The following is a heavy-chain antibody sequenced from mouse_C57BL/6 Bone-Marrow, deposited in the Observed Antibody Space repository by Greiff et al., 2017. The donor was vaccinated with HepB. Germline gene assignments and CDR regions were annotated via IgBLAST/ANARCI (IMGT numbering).Heavy chain of an antibody. D-gene: IGHD1-1*01. Sequence: QVQLQQPGAELVMPGASVKLCCKASGYTFTSYWMHWVKQRPGQGLEWIGEIDPSDSYTNYNQKFKGKSTLTVDKSSSTAYMQLSSLTSEDSAVYYCAREGYYGSRYFDVWGTGTTVTVSS. CDR1: GYTFTSYW. J-gene: IGHJ1*03. CDR2: IDPSDSYT. V-gene: IGHV1-69*01. CDR3: AREGYYGSRYFDV.